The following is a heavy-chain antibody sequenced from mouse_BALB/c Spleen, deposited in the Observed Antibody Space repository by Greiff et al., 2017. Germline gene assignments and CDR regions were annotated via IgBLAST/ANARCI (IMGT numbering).Heavy chain of an antibody. Sequence: EVMLVESGGGLVKPGGSLKLSCAASGFTFSSYAMSWVRQSPEKRLEWVAEISSGGSYTYYPDTVTGRFTIARDNAKNTLYLEMSSLRSEDTAMYYCAREDYYGHYYAMDYWGQGTSVTVSS. J-gene: IGHJ4*01. CDR2: ISSGGSYT. V-gene: IGHV5-9-4*01. D-gene: IGHD1-2*01. CDR1: GFTFSSYA. CDR3: AREDYYGHYYAMDY.